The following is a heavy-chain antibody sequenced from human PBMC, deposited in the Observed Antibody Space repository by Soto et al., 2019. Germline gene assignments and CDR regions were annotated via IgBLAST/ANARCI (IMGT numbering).Heavy chain of an antibody. V-gene: IGHV4-59*01. Sequence: QVQLQESGPGLVKPSETLSLTCTVSGGSISSYYWSWIRQPPGKGLEWIGYIYYSGSTNYNPSLNRRVTMSVYTAKNRFSGKLGSLTGADTAVDYCAGGGRDHEGYYYYGMDVWGQGTTVTVSS. CDR1: GGSISSYY. CDR3: AGGGRDHEGYYYYGMDV. D-gene: IGHD3-16*01. J-gene: IGHJ6*02. CDR2: IYYSGST.